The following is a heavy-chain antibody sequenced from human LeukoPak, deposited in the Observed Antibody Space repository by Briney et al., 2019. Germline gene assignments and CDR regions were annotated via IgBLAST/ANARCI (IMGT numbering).Heavy chain of an antibody. V-gene: IGHV3-30*18. CDR1: GFTFSSYG. J-gene: IGHJ4*02. CDR2: ISYDGSNK. CDR3: AKAVKGYRYFNY. D-gene: IGHD3-16*02. Sequence: PGRSLRLSCAASGFTFSSYGMHWVRQAPGKGLEWVAVISYDGSNKYYADSVKGRFTISRDNSKNTLYLQMNSLGAEDTAVYYCAKAVKGYRYFNYWGQRTLVTVSS.